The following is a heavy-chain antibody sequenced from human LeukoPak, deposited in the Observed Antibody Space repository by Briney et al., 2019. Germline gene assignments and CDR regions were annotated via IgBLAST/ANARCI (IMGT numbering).Heavy chain of an antibody. CDR2: IYTSGNT. CDR3: ARVWGDYGHYFFDY. D-gene: IGHD4-17*01. CDR1: GGSISSDY. V-gene: IGHV4-4*07. Sequence: PSETLSLTCTVSGGSISSDYWSWIRQPAGKGLEWIGRIYTSGNTNYNPSLKSRVTISVDKSKNQFSLKLSSVTAADTAVYYCARVWGDYGHYFFDYWGQETLVTVSS. J-gene: IGHJ4*02.